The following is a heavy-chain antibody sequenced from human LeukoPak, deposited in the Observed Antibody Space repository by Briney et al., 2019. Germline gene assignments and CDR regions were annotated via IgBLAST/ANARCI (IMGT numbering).Heavy chain of an antibody. CDR1: GFTFSSYA. V-gene: IGHV3-23*01. Sequence: GGSLRLSCAASGFTFSSYAMSWVRQAPGKGLEWVSAISGSGGSTYYADSVKGRFTISRDNSENTLYLQTNSLRAEDTAVYYRAKDLTYYYDSSGYSYANWFDPWGQGTLVTVSS. J-gene: IGHJ5*02. CDR2: ISGSGGST. CDR3: AKDLTYYYDSSGYSYANWFDP. D-gene: IGHD3-22*01.